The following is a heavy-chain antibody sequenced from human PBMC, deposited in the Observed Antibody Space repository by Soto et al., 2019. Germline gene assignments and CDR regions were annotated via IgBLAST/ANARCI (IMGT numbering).Heavy chain of an antibody. D-gene: IGHD4-17*01. V-gene: IGHV6-1*01. J-gene: IGHJ3*02. CDR1: GDSVSNNTTG. CDR2: TYYRSKWYN. Sequence: TLSLTCAISGDSVSNNTTGWNWIRQSPSRGLEWLGRTYYRSKWYNDYAVSVKSRIIINPDTSKNQFSLQLSSVTPEDTAVYYCARERYGDYGRGTFDIWGQGTMVTVSS. CDR3: ARERYGDYGRGTFDI.